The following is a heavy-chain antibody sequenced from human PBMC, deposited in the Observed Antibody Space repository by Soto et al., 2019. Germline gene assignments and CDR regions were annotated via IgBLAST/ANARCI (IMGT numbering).Heavy chain of an antibody. Sequence: GGSLRLSCAASGFTFSSYSMNWVRQAPGKGLEWVSYISSSSSTIYYADSVKGRFTISRDNAKNSLYLQMNSLRDEDTAVYYCARDSYYDSSGYPLYWGHGTLVTVSS. CDR3: ARDSYYDSSGYPLY. J-gene: IGHJ4*01. D-gene: IGHD3-22*01. CDR1: GFTFSSYS. V-gene: IGHV3-48*02. CDR2: ISSSSSTI.